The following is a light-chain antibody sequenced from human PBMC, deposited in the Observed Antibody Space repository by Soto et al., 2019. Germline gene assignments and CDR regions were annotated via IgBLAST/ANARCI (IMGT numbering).Light chain of an antibody. CDR2: GNN. Sequence: QSVLTQPPSVSGAPGQRVTISCTGSSSNIGAGYDVHWYQHLPGTAPKVVIYGNNNRPSGVPDRFSGSNSGTSASLAITGLQAEDEADYYCQSYDTSLGELYVFGTGTKLTVL. CDR1: SSNIGAGYD. J-gene: IGLJ1*01. CDR3: QSYDTSLGELYV. V-gene: IGLV1-40*01.